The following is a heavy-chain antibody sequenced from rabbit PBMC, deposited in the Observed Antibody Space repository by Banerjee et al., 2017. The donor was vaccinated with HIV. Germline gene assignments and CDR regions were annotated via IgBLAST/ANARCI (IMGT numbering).Heavy chain of an antibody. V-gene: IGHV1S45*01. J-gene: IGHJ4*01. Sequence: QQQLVESGGGLVKPGGTLTLTCTASGFDFSSYNMGWVRQAPGKGLEWIGLINIGGSGSTYYANWAKGRFTISKTSSTTVTLQMTSLTAADTATYFCARDLAGVIGWNFNLWGQGTLVTV. CDR2: INIGGSGST. D-gene: IGHD4-1*01. CDR1: GFDFSSYN. CDR3: ARDLAGVIGWNFNL.